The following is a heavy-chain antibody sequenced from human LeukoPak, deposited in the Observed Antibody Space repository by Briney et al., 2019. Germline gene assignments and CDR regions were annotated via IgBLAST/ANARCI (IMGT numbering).Heavy chain of an antibody. D-gene: IGHD3-16*02. CDR1: GYTFTSYG. Sequence: RASVKVSCKASGYTFTSYGINWVRQATGQGREWMGWMNPKNGATGYAQKFQGRVTMTRDTSIGTAYMELSSLVSEDTAAYYCARMDRLSATPTTDWFDPWGQGTLVTVSS. J-gene: IGHJ5*02. CDR2: MNPKNGAT. V-gene: IGHV1-8*01. CDR3: ARMDRLSATPTTDWFDP.